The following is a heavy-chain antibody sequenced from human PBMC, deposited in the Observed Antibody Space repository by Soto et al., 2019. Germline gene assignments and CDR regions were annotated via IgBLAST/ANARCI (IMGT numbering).Heavy chain of an antibody. CDR2: VHTFNGHT. CDR3: ARAVQYSTSGYSLNTFDY. J-gene: IGHJ4*02. D-gene: IGHD2-2*01. Sequence: QVQLVQSGAEVRKPGASVTVSCKASGYTFTNYGFIWVRQAPGQGLEWVGWVHTFNGHTNYAQKFQGRVTMTTDTSTGTAYMELRSRRSDDTAVYYCARAVQYSTSGYSLNTFDYWGQGTLVTVSS. CDR1: GYTFTNYG. V-gene: IGHV1-18*01.